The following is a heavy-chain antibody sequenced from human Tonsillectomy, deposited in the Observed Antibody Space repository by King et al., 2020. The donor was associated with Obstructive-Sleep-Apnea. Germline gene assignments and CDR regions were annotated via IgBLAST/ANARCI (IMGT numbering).Heavy chain of an antibody. Sequence: VKLVESGGGLVKPGGSLRLSCAASGFTFSSYSMNWVRQAPGKGLEWVSSISSSSSYIYYADSVKGRFTISRDNAKNSLYLQMNSLRAEDTAVYYCASSWNYVRGPFDYWGQGTLVTVSS. V-gene: IGHV3-21*01. CDR2: ISSSSSYI. D-gene: IGHD1-7*01. CDR1: GFTFSSYS. J-gene: IGHJ4*02. CDR3: ASSWNYVRGPFDY.